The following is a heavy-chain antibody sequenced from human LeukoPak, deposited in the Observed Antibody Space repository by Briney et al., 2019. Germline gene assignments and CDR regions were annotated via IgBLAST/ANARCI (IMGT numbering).Heavy chain of an antibody. CDR3: ARRLSSGWYRAGYFDY. D-gene: IGHD6-19*01. CDR1: GGSFSGYY. V-gene: IGHV4-34*01. Sequence: SETLSLTCAVYGGSFSGYYWSWIRQPPGKGLEWIGEINHSGSTNYNPSLKSRVTISVDTSKNQFSLKLSSVTAADTAVYYCARRLSSGWYRAGYFDYWGQGTLVTVSS. CDR2: INHSGST. J-gene: IGHJ4*02.